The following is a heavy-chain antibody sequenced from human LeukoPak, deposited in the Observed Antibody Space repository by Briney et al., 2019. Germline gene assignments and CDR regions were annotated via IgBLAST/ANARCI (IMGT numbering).Heavy chain of an antibody. J-gene: IGHJ6*02. Sequence: GKSLKISCKGSGYSFTSYWIGWVRQMPGKGLEWMGIIYPGDSDTRYSPSFQGQVTISADKSISTAYLQWSSLKASDTAMYYCARRAAGFYYYYGMDVWGQGTTVTVSS. CDR3: ARRAAGFYYYYGMDV. CDR1: GYSFTSYW. CDR2: IYPGDSDT. V-gene: IGHV5-51*01. D-gene: IGHD6-13*01.